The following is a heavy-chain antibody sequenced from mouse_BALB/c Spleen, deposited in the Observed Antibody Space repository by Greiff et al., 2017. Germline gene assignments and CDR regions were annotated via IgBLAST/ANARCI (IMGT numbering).Heavy chain of an antibody. J-gene: IGHJ3*01. D-gene: IGHD2-3*01. CDR1: GYNFTSYW. V-gene: IGHV1-55*01. Sequence: QVQLQQPGAELVKPGTSVKLSCKASGYNFTSYWINWVKLRPGQGLEWIGDIYPGSGSTNYNEKFKSKATLTVDTSSSTAYMQLSSLASEDSALYYCARGGYLAWFAYWGQGTLVTVSA. CDR2: IYPGSGST. CDR3: ARGGYLAWFAY.